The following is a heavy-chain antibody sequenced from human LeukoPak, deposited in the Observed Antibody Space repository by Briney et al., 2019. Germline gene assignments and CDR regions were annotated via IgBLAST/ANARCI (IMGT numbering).Heavy chain of an antibody. CDR1: GFTFSSYA. CDR3: AKVQYYYDSSGYSDAFDI. Sequence: GGSLRLSCAASGFTFSSYAMHWVRQAPGKGLEWVAVISYDGSNKYYADSVKGRFTISRDNSKNTLYLQMNSLRAEDTAVYYCAKVQYYYDSSGYSDAFDIWGQGTMVTVSS. J-gene: IGHJ3*02. D-gene: IGHD3-22*01. V-gene: IGHV3-30-3*01. CDR2: ISYDGSNK.